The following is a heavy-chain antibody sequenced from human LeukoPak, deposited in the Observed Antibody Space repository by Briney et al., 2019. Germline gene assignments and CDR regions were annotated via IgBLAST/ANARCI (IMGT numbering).Heavy chain of an antibody. Sequence: ASVTVSFTSSAYTFTIYDINWVRQPPGQGLEWMGWMNPNSGNTAYAQKFQGRVTITSNTSISTAYMDLSGLRSEDTAVYYCARSRRVWGSYRHFDYWGQGTRVTVSS. D-gene: IGHD3-16*02. CDR3: ARSRRVWGSYRHFDY. J-gene: IGHJ4*02. CDR1: AYTFTIYD. CDR2: MNPNSGNT. V-gene: IGHV1-8*01.